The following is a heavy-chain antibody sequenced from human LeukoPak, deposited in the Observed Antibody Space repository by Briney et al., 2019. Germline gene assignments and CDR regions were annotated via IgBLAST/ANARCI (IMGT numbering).Heavy chain of an antibody. D-gene: IGHD3-10*01. CDR1: GFTFSDYY. CDR3: ARTMVRGVLKYYFDY. J-gene: IGHJ4*02. CDR2: ISSSGSTI. Sequence: GGSLRLSCAASGFTFSDYYMSWIRQAPGKGLEWVSYISSSGSTIYYADSVKGRFTISRDNAKNSLYLQMNSLRAEDTAVYYCARTMVRGVLKYYFDYWGQGNLVTVSS. V-gene: IGHV3-11*01.